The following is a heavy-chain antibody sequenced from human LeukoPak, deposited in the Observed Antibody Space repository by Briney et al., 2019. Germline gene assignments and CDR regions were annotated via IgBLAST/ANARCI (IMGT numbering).Heavy chain of an antibody. CDR2: ISAYNGNT. V-gene: IGHV1-18*01. CDR1: GYTFTSYG. Sequence: ASVKVSCKASGYTFTSYGISWVRQAPGQGLEWMGWISAYNGNTNYAQRLQGRVTMTTDTSTSTAYMELRSLRSDDTAVYYCARVPSPYYYDSSGYYFDYWGQGTLVTVSS. J-gene: IGHJ4*02. CDR3: ARVPSPYYYDSSGYYFDY. D-gene: IGHD3-22*01.